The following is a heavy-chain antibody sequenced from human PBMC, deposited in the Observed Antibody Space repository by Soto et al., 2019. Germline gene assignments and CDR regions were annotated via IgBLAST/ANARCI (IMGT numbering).Heavy chain of an antibody. V-gene: IGHV1-8*01. J-gene: IGHJ4*02. CDR3: ARHHTDFWSGYPDY. CDR2: MSPNSANT. D-gene: IGHD3-3*01. Sequence: QAQLVQSGAEVKKPGASVKVSCKASGYTFSSYDVTWVRQAAGQGLEWIGWMSPNSANTGYAQKFQGRVTTTSNTSISTAYMELSSLGYHDTAVYYCARHHTDFWSGYPDYWGQGTLVIVSS. CDR1: GYTFSSYD.